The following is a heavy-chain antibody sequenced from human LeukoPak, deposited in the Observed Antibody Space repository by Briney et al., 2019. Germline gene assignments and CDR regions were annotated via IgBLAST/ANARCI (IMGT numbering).Heavy chain of an antibody. CDR3: AKLGLLLTGYSD. Sequence: GGTLRLSCAASGFTFSSSGMSWVRQAPGKGLEWVSAITDIGGSTYYADSVKGRFTISRDNSKNTLYLQMNSLRAEDTAVYYCAKLGLLLTGYSDWGQGTLVTVSS. CDR1: GFTFSSSG. J-gene: IGHJ4*02. D-gene: IGHD3-9*01. V-gene: IGHV3-23*01. CDR2: ITDIGGST.